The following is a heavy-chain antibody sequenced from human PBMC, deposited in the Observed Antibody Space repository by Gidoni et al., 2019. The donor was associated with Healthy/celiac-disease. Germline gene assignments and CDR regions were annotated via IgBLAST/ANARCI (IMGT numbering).Heavy chain of an antibody. CDR1: GGTFSSYA. D-gene: IGHD2-8*02. CDR3: AREEPYCTGGVCYYYYGMDV. CDR2: IIPIFGTA. Sequence: QVQLVQSGAEVKKPGSSVKVSCKASGGTFSSYAISWVRQATGQGLEWMGGIIPIFGTANYAQKFQGRVTITADESTSTAYMELSSLRSEDTAVYYCAREEPYCTGGVCYYYYGMDVWGQGTTVTVSS. V-gene: IGHV1-69*01. J-gene: IGHJ6*02.